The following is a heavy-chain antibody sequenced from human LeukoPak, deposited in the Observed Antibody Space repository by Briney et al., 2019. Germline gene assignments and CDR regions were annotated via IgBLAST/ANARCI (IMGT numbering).Heavy chain of an antibody. J-gene: IGHJ6*03. CDR3: ARDPYNGAYSEGYYYYYMDV. CDR2: IKQDGSEK. V-gene: IGHV3-7*01. D-gene: IGHD1-1*01. CDR1: GFTFSSYW. Sequence: GGSLRLSCAASGFTFSSYWMSWVRQAPGKGLEWVANIKQDGSEKYYVDSVKGRFTISRDNAKNSLYLQMNSLRAEDTAVYYCARDPYNGAYSEGYYYYYMDVWGKGTTVTVSS.